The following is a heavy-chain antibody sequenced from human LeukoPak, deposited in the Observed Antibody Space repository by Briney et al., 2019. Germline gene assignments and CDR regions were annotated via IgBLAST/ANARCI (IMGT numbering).Heavy chain of an antibody. J-gene: IGHJ5*02. Sequence: PGGSLRLSCAASGFTFRNYAMSWVRQAPGKGLEWVSNTSDSGGSTYYADSVKGRFTISRDNFKNTVYLQMNSLRADDTAVYYCATHSDFGSGSYRWFDPWGQGTLVIVSS. CDR1: GFTFRNYA. CDR2: TSDSGGST. V-gene: IGHV3-23*01. CDR3: ATHSDFGSGSYRWFDP. D-gene: IGHD3-10*01.